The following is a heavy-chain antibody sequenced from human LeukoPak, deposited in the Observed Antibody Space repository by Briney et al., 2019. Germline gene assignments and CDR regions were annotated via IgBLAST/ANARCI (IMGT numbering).Heavy chain of an antibody. J-gene: IGHJ4*02. CDR1: GGSFSGYY. D-gene: IGHD4-17*01. CDR3: ARDSTVTTEGFDY. V-gene: IGHV4-34*01. CDR2: INHSGST. Sequence: PSETLSLTCAVYGGSFSGYYWSWIRQPPGKGLEWIGEINHSGSTNYNPSLKSRVTISVDTSKNQFSPKLSSVTAADTAVYYCARDSTVTTEGFDYWGQGTLVTVSS.